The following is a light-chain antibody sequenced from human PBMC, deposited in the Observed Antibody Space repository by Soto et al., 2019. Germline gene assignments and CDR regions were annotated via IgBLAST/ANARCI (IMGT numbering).Light chain of an antibody. J-gene: IGLJ3*02. Sequence: QSALTQPASVSGSPRQSITISCTGTSNDVGNYNYVSWYQQYPGKAPKLIIYEATNRPSGVSNRFSGSKSGNTASLTISGLQTEDEADYYCSSYTSSTTLVFGGGTKLTVL. CDR2: EAT. V-gene: IGLV2-14*01. CDR1: SNDVGNYNY. CDR3: SSYTSSTTLV.